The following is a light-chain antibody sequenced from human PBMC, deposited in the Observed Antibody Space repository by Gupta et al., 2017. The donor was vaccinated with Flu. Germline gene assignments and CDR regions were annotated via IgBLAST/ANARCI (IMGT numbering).Light chain of an antibody. CDR2: EVS. Sequence: QSALTQPASVSGSPGQSITISCTGPSSDVGGYNYVSWYQHHPGKAPKLMIYEVSNRPSGVSNRFSGSKSGNTASLTISGLQAEDEADYYCSSYTSSATVVFGGGTKLTVL. CDR3: SSYTSSATVV. J-gene: IGLJ2*01. CDR1: SSDVGGYNY. V-gene: IGLV2-14*01.